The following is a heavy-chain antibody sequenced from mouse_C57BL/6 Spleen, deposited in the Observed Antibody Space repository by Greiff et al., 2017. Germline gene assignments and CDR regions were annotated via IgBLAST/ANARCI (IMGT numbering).Heavy chain of an antibody. CDR1: GYTFTNYW. Sequence: QVQLQQSGAELVRPGTSVTMSCKASGYTFTNYWIGWAKQRPGHGLEWIGDIYPGGGYTNYNEKFKGKATLTADKSASTAYMQFSSLKSEDSAIYYCARWEGPYYFDYWGQGTTLTVSS. D-gene: IGHD3-3*01. J-gene: IGHJ2*01. V-gene: IGHV1-63*01. CDR2: IYPGGGYT. CDR3: ARWEGPYYFDY.